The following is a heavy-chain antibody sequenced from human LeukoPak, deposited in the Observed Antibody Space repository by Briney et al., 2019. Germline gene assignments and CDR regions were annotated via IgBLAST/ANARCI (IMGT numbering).Heavy chain of an antibody. D-gene: IGHD3-22*01. V-gene: IGHV1-18*04. CDR3: ARLGSGYYLDY. Sequence: ASVKVSCKASGYSFTGYYIHWVRQAPGQGLEWMGWISAYNGNTNYAQKLQGRVTMTTDTSTSTAYMELRSLRSDDTAVYYCARLGSGYYLDYWGQGTLVTVSS. CDR1: GYSFTGYY. J-gene: IGHJ4*02. CDR2: ISAYNGNT.